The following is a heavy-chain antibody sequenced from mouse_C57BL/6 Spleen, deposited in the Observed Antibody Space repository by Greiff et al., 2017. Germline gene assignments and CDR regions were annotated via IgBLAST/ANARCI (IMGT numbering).Heavy chain of an antibody. J-gene: IGHJ4*01. CDR3: ARWDYDGYCAMDY. Sequence: VKQSCKASGYTFTSYWMHWVKQRPGRGLEWIGRIDPNSGGTKYNEKFKSKATLTVDKPSSTAYMQLSSLTSEDSAVYYCARWDYDGYCAMDYWGQGTSVTVSS. D-gene: IGHD2-4*01. CDR1: GYTFTSYW. CDR2: IDPNSGGT. V-gene: IGHV1-72*01.